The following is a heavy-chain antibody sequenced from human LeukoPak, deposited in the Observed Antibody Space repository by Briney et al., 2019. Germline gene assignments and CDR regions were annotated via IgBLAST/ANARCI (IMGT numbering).Heavy chain of an antibody. CDR3: ARGSLEHSSILEN. V-gene: IGHV4-59*01. CDR2: IYYTGST. D-gene: IGHD1-1*01. J-gene: IGHJ4*02. Sequence: SETLSLTCTVSGGSITNYYWNWLRQPPGKGLEWIGYIYYTGSTDHSPSLKSRLTISVDTSKNQFSLRLTSVIAADTAVYYCARGSLEHSSILENWGQGTLVTVSS. CDR1: GGSITNYY.